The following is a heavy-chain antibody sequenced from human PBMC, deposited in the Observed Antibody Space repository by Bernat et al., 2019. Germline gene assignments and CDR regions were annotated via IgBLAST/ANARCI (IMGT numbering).Heavy chain of an antibody. CDR2: IYYSGST. J-gene: IGHJ6*02. CDR1: GGSISSSSYY. D-gene: IGHD6-6*01. CDR3: ATSGIAARPGNYYYGMDV. V-gene: IGHV4-39*01. Sequence: QLQLQESGPGLVKPSETLSLTCTVSGGSISSSSYYWGWIRQPPGKGLEWSGSIYYSGSTYYNPSLKSRVTISVDTSKNQFSLKLSSVTAADTAVYYCATSGIAARPGNYYYGMDVWGQGTTVTVSS.